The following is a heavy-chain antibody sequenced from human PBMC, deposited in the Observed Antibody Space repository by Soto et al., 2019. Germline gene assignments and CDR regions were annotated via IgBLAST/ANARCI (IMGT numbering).Heavy chain of an antibody. CDR2: IIPIFVTA. CDR3: AITIFGVIHDGAFAI. V-gene: IGHV1-69*05. Sequence: SVKFSCKASGGTFSSYAISWVRQAPGQGLEWMGGIIPIFVTANYAQKFQGRVTITTDESTSTAYMELSSLRSEDTAMYYCAITIFGVIHDGAFAIWGQGTMVTV. D-gene: IGHD3-3*01. J-gene: IGHJ3*02. CDR1: GGTFSSYA.